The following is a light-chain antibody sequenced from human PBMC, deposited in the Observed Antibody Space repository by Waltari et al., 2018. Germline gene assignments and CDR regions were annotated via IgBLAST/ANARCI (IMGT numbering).Light chain of an antibody. CDR3: QQRRNWPT. V-gene: IGKV3-11*01. CDR1: QSVSTF. J-gene: IGKJ4*01. CDR2: DVS. Sequence: EIVLTQSPATLSLSPGERATLSCRASQSVSTFLAWYQQKPGQSPRLLIYDVSFRATGIPIRFSGSGSETDFTLTISSLEPEDFAVYYCQQRRNWPTFGGGTKVEVK.